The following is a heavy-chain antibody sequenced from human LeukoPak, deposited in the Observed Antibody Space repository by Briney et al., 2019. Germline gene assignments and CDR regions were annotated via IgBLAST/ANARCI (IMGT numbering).Heavy chain of an antibody. V-gene: IGHV4-39*07. CDR2: IYYSGST. CDR3: ARETPGAGHFDY. CDR1: GGSISSSSYY. Sequence: SETLSLTCTVSGGSISSSSYYWGWIRQPPGRGLEWIGSIYYSGSTYYNPSLKSRVTISVDTSKNQFSLKLTAVTAADTAVYYCARETPGAGHFDYWGQGSLVTVSS. D-gene: IGHD7-27*01. J-gene: IGHJ4*02.